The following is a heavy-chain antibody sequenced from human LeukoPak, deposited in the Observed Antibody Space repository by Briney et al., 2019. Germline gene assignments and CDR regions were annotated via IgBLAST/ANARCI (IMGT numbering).Heavy chain of an antibody. CDR3: ARGALRYFDWLSYFDY. V-gene: IGHV4-34*01. Sequence: PSETLSLTCAVYGGSFSGYYWSWTRQPPGKGLEWIGEINHSGSTNYNPSLKSRVTISVDTSKNQFSLKLSSVTAADTAVYYCARGALRYFDWLSYFDYWGQGTLVTVSS. J-gene: IGHJ4*02. CDR2: INHSGST. CDR1: GGSFSGYY. D-gene: IGHD3-9*01.